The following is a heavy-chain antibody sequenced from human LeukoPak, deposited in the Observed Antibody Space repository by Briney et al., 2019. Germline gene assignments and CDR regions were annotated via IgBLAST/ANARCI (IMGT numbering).Heavy chain of an antibody. J-gene: IGHJ4*02. D-gene: IGHD3-22*01. CDR2: IYYSGST. CDR1: GGSISSGGYY. CDR3: ARAGDSSGYWYYFDY. V-gene: IGHV4-31*03. Sequence: SETLSLTCTVSGGSISSGGYYWSWIRQHPGKGLEWIGYIYYSGSTYYNPSLKSRVTISVDTSKNQFSLTLSSVTAADTAEYYCARAGDSSGYWYYFDYWGQGTLVTVSS.